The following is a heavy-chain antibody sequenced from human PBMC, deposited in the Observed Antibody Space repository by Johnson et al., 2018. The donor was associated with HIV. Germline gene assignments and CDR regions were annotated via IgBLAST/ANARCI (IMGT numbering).Heavy chain of an antibody. D-gene: IGHD4-23*01. CDR2: FYSGSNT. Sequence: VQLVESGGGLIQPGGSLRLSCKASGFSISSNYMSWVRQPPGKGLEWVSVFYSGSNTYYADSVKGRFTISRDNSTNTLYLQMNSLIAEDTAVYYCARHKAVAEAFDMWGQGTVVTVSS. CDR1: GFSISSNY. V-gene: IGHV3-53*01. J-gene: IGHJ3*02. CDR3: ARHKAVAEAFDM.